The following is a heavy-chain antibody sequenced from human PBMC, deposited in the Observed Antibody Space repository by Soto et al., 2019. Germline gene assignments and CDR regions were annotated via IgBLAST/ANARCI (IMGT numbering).Heavy chain of an antibody. CDR2: IYHSGST. CDR1: GGSINSGGYS. D-gene: IGHD3-9*01. CDR3: AKSDYDILTGYQYYFDY. J-gene: IGHJ4*02. V-gene: IGHV4-30-2*02. Sequence: SETLSLTCAVSGGSINSGGYSWSWIRQPPGKGLEWIGYIYHSGSTYYNPSLTSRVTISFDTSKNPFSLKLSSVTAADTAVYFCAKSDYDILTGYQYYFDYWGEGTLVTVSS.